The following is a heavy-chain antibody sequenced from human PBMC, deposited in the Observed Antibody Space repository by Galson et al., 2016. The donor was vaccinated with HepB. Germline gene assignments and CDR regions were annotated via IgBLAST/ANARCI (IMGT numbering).Heavy chain of an antibody. CDR3: ARDPLTYYGMDV. J-gene: IGHJ6*02. Sequence: SLRLSCAASGFTFSSYSMNWVRQAPGKGLEWVSYISSSSSTKYYADSVKGRFTISRDRDNAKNSLYLQMNSLRDEDTAVYYCARDPLTYYGMDVWGQGTTVTVSS. CDR1: GFTFSSYS. V-gene: IGHV3-48*02. CDR2: ISSSSSTK.